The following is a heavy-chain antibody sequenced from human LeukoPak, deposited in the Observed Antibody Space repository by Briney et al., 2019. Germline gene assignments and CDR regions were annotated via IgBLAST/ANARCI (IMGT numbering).Heavy chain of an antibody. V-gene: IGHV1-18*01. CDR3: ARATLTTVTLWMAF. Sequence: ASVKVSCKASGYTFTSYGISWVRQAPGQGLEWMGWINADNGNTKYSQKFQDRVTITRDTSASTAYMEVGSLRSEDTAVYYCARATLTTVTLWMAFWGQGTLVTVSS. D-gene: IGHD4-17*01. J-gene: IGHJ4*02. CDR2: INADNGNT. CDR1: GYTFTSYG.